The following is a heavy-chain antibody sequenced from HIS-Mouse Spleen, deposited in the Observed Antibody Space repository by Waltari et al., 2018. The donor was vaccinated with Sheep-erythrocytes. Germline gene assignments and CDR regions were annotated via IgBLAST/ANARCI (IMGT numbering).Heavy chain of an antibody. CDR3: ARSDIRSSGWLDY. V-gene: IGHV3-74*01. J-gene: IGHJ4*02. CDR1: GFDFSIYW. Sequence: EVQLLESGGGLVKAGGSLRISCPASGFDFSIYWINTGRQAPGKGLVWVSRINSGGSSTSYADSVKGRFTISRDNAKNTLYLQMNSLRAEDTAVYYCARSDIRSSGWLDYWGQGTLVTVSS. CDR2: INSGGSST. D-gene: IGHD6-19*01.